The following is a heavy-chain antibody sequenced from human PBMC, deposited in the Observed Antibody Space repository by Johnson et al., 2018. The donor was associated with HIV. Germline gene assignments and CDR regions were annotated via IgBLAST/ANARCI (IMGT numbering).Heavy chain of an antibody. D-gene: IGHD3-22*01. CDR1: GFTFSSYG. CDR2: ISFDGSKK. CDR3: AKCRDYDSGGCSNAFDI. Sequence: VQLVESGGGVVQPGRSLRLSCAASGFTFSSYGMNWVRQAPGKGLEWLAAISFDGSKKNYADSVKGQFTISRDNSKNTLFLQMNSLRAEDTAVYYCAKCRDYDSGGCSNAFDIWGQGTMVTVSS. J-gene: IGHJ3*02. V-gene: IGHV3-30*18.